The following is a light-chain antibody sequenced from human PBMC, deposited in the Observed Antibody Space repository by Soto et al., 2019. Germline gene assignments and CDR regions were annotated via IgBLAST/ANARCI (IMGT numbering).Light chain of an antibody. V-gene: IGKV1-39*01. CDR1: QSINRL. CDR3: QQSYSTPIT. CDR2: DAS. Sequence: DIQLTQSPSSLSASVVDTVTITCRASQSINRLLAWYQQKPGQAPKLLIYDASNLESGVPSRFSGSGSGTEFTLTINSLQPEDFATYSCQQSYSTPITFGQGKRREIK. J-gene: IGKJ5*01.